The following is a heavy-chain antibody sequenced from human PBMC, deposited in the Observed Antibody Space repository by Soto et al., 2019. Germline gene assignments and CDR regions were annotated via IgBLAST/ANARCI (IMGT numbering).Heavy chain of an antibody. D-gene: IGHD6-19*01. V-gene: IGHV1-69*12. CDR3: ATPWLVRYYYYGMDV. CDR2: IIPIFGTA. CDR1: GGTFSSYA. Sequence: QVQLVQSGAEVKKPGSSVKVSCKASGGTFSSYAISWVRQAPGQGLEWMGGIIPIFGTANYAQKFQGRVTITADEATSTAYRERSSLRSEDTAVYYCATPWLVRYYYYGMDVWGQGTTVTVS. J-gene: IGHJ6*02.